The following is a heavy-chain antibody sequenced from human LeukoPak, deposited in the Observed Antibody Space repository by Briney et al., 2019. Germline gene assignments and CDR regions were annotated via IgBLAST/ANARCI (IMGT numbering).Heavy chain of an antibody. CDR2: IYYSGST. D-gene: IGHD3-22*01. CDR1: GGSISSYY. CDR3: ARSSEGRYYYDSSGFSYYYYYMDV. J-gene: IGHJ6*03. V-gene: IGHV4-59*01. Sequence: PSETLSLTCTVSGGSISSYYWSWIRQPPGKGLEWTGYIYYSGSTYYNPSLRSRVTISVDTSKNQFSLKLSSVTAADTAVYYCARSSEGRYYYDSSGFSYYYYYMDVWGKGTTVTISS.